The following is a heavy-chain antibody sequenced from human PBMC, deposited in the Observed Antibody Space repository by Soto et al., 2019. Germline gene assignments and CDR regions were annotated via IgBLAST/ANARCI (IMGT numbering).Heavy chain of an antibody. V-gene: IGHV1-69*08. D-gene: IGHD1-26*01. CDR1: GGTFSSYT. CDR3: ARDQSVVGATPYDY. J-gene: IGHJ4*02. CDR2: IIPILGIA. Sequence: QVQLVQSGAEVKKPGSSVKVSCKASGGTFSSYTISWVRQAPGQGLEWMGRIIPILGIANYAQKFQGRVTITADKSTITAYMELSSLRSEDTAVYYCARDQSVVGATPYDYWGQGTLVTVSS.